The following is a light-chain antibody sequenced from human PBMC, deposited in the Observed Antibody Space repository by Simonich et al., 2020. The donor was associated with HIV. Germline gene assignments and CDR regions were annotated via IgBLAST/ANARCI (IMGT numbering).Light chain of an antibody. CDR1: QSLVHSNGYDY. CDR3: MQALQTPFT. J-gene: IGKJ3*01. Sequence: DIVMTQSPLSLPVTPGEPASISCRSSQSLVHSNGYDYLDWYLQKPGQSPHLLIYLGSNRASGVPDRFSGSASGTDFTLKISRVEAEDVGVYYCMQALQTPFTFGPGTKVDIK. V-gene: IGKV2-28*01. CDR2: LGS.